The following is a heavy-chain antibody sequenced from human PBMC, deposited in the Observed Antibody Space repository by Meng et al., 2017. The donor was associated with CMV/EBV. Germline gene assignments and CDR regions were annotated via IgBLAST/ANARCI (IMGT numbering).Heavy chain of an antibody. CDR3: ARDPSVYDKDYGMDV. J-gene: IGHJ6*02. V-gene: IGHV3-48*03. CDR2: ISSSGSTI. D-gene: IGHD3-22*01. CDR1: GFTFSSYA. Sequence: GGSLRLSCAASGFTFSSYAMSWVRQAPGKGLEWVSDISSSGSTIYYADSVKGRFTISRDNAKNSLYLQMNSLRAEDTAVYDCARDPSVYDKDYGMDVWGQGTTVTVSS.